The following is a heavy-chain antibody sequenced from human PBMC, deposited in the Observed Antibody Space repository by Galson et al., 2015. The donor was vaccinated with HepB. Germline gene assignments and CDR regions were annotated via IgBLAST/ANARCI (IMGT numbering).Heavy chain of an antibody. CDR3: ARGDLSGRDIVVMVPQ. J-gene: IGHJ4*02. V-gene: IGHV3-30*04. CDR2: ISFDGRYK. CDR1: RFTFGDYA. D-gene: IGHD2-8*01. Sequence: SLRLSCAASRFTFGDYAMHWVRQAPGKGLQWVTLISFDGRYKYYADSVKGRFTISRDNSRKMVYLQMNSLRAEDTAVYYCARGDLSGRDIVVMVPQWGQGTLVTVSS.